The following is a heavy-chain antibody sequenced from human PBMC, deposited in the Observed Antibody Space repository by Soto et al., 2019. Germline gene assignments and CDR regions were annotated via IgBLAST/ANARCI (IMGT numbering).Heavy chain of an antibody. D-gene: IGHD2-15*01. V-gene: IGHV3-33*01. CDR2: IWYDGSNK. CDR1: GFTFSSYG. CDR3: ARVSRYCSGGSCYSNWFDP. Sequence: GGSLRLSCAASGFTFSSYGMHWVRQAPGKGLEWVAVIWYDGSNKYYADSVKGRFTISRDNSKNTLYLQMNSLRAEDTAVYYCARVSRYCSGGSCYSNWFDPWGQGTLVTVSS. J-gene: IGHJ5*02.